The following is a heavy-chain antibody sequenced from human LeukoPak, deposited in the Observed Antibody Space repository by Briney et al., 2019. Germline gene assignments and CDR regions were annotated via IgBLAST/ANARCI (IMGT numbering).Heavy chain of an antibody. CDR3: ARGALIRGGRGYWFDP. CDR1: GDSVSSNTAG. V-gene: IGHV6-1*01. D-gene: IGHD5-24*01. Sequence: SQTLSLTCAISGDSVSSNTAGWSWIRQSPSRGLEWLGRTYYRSKWYYDYAVSVNSRITITPDTSKNQFSLQLNSVTPEDTAVYYCARGALIRGGRGYWFDPWGQGTLVTVSS. CDR2: TYYRSKWYY. J-gene: IGHJ5*02.